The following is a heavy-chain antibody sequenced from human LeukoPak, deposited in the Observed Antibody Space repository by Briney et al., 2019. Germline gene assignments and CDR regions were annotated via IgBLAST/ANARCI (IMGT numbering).Heavy chain of an antibody. D-gene: IGHD2-15*01. V-gene: IGHV3-7*03. CDR1: GFTLSSYW. J-gene: IGHJ4*02. CDR3: AGGSVAAPNFDF. CDR2: IKPDGSDT. Sequence: PGGSLRLSCAASGFTLSSYWMSWVRQAPGKGLEWVANIKPDGSDTDYVDSVKGRFTISRDNAKSSLYLQMNNLRDEDTAVYYCAGGSVAAPNFDFWGQGTLVAVSS.